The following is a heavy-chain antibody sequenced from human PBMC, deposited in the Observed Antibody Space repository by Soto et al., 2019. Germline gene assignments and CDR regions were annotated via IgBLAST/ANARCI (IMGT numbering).Heavy chain of an antibody. CDR1: GGSLSSGFYS. CDR3: ATDYCDGDVCPYYYYSGMDV. CDR2: VFYNGPT. Sequence: VQLQESGPALVKPSQTLSLTCSVSGGSLSSGFYSWNWVPRHPGKAREWIGYVFYNGPTHYDPSLKSRGIISVDPTKSQFSLRLRSVPAADTSVYFCATDYCDGDVCPYYYYSGMDVWGQGTTVTVSS. J-gene: IGHJ6*02. V-gene: IGHV4-31*03. D-gene: IGHD2-21*01.